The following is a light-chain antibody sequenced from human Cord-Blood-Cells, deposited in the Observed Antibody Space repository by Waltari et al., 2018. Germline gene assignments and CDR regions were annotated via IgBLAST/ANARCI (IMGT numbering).Light chain of an antibody. CDR3: QQYNSYSWT. V-gene: IGKV1-5*03. J-gene: IGKJ1*01. CDR2: KAF. Sequence: DIQMTQSPSTLSASVGDRVTITCRASQSISSWLAWYQQKPGKAPKLLIYKAFSLESGVPSRVSGSGSGTAFTLTISSLQPDDFATYYCQQYNSYSWTFGQGTKVEIK. CDR1: QSISSW.